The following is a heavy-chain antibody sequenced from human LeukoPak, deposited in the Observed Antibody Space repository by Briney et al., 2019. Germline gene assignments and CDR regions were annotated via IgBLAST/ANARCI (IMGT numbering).Heavy chain of an antibody. D-gene: IGHD2-15*01. CDR3: AKEFYPRGGSLGAFDI. CDR1: GYTFTSYG. V-gene: IGHV1-18*01. CDR2: ISAYNGNT. J-gene: IGHJ3*02. Sequence: ASVKVSCKASGYTFTSYGYSWVRQAPGQGLEWMGWISAYNGNTDYAQKLQGRVTMTTVTSTSTVYMELRSLTSDDTAVYYCAKEFYPRGGSLGAFDIWGQGTMVTVSS.